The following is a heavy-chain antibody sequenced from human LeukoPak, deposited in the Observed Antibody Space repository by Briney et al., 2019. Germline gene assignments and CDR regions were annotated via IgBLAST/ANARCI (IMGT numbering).Heavy chain of an antibody. V-gene: IGHV5-51*01. D-gene: IGHD6-13*01. CDR3: ARRDKDSSSWCFDH. CDR1: GYSFSDYW. CDR2: IIPGDSDT. Sequence: GESLKISCKGSGYSFSDYWIGWVRQMPGKGLEWMGIIIPGDSDTRYSPSFQGQVTVSADKSISTASLQWSSLKASDTAIYYCARRDKDSSSWCFDHWGQGTLVTVSS. J-gene: IGHJ4*02.